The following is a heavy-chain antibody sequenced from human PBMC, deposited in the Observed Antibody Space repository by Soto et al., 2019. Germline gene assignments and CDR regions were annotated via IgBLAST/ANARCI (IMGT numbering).Heavy chain of an antibody. D-gene: IGHD3-22*01. CDR2: IDPRAGSA. J-gene: IGHJ3*02. CDR3: ARAGYYDSSGYDGFDI. CDR1: GYTFTTYY. Sequence: QVQLVQSGAEVKKPGASVRVSCKASGYTFTTYYLHWLRQAPGQGLEWMGIIDPRAGSASHAQNFQGRVTMTRVTSTRTVYMDLRSLRSEDTAVYYCARAGYYDSSGYDGFDIWGQGTMVTVSS. V-gene: IGHV1-46*01.